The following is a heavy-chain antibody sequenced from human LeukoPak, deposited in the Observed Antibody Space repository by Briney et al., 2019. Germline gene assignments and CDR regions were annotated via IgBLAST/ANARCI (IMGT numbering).Heavy chain of an antibody. CDR2: IGASSGGST. Sequence: PGGSLRLSCAASGFTFSSYAMTWVRQAPGKGLEWVSAIGASSGGSTFYADSVKGRFTISRDNSKNTLYLEMNSLRAEDTAVYYCAKSPVAIMIIVVPYGMDVWGRGTTVTVSS. J-gene: IGHJ6*02. CDR3: AKSPVAIMIIVVPYGMDV. V-gene: IGHV3-23*01. CDR1: GFTFSSYA. D-gene: IGHD3-22*01.